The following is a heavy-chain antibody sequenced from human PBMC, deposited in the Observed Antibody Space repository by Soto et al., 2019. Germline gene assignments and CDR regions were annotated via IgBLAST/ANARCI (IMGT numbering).Heavy chain of an antibody. CDR2: IYYSGST. J-gene: IGHJ5*02. Sequence: QVQLQESGPGLVKPSETLSLTCTVSGGSISSYYWSWIRQPPGKGLEWIGYIYYSGSTNYNPSLKRRVTISGDTSKNQFSLKLSSVTAADTAVYYCARVVSSSWYENWFDPWGQGTLVTGSS. CDR1: GGSISSYY. V-gene: IGHV4-59*01. CDR3: ARVVSSSWYENWFDP. D-gene: IGHD6-13*01.